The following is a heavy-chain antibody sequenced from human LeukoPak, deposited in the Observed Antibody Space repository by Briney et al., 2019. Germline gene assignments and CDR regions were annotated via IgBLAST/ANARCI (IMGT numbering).Heavy chain of an antibody. D-gene: IGHD1-26*01. CDR3: ARVAGSYLSWFDP. J-gene: IGHJ5*02. CDR1: GYTFTGHY. Sequence: ASVKVSCKASGYTFTGHYLHWVRQAPGQGLEWMGWINPNTGGTNYPLKFQGRVTMTTDTSTSTAYMELRSLRSDDTAVYYCARVAGSYLSWFDPWGQGTLVTVSS. CDR2: INPNTGGT. V-gene: IGHV1-2*02.